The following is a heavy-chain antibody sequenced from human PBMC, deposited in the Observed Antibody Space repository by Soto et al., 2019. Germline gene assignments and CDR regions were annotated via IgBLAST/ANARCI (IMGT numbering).Heavy chain of an antibody. CDR3: AKDLGVQQWVYYALDD. Sequence: QVQVVESGGGVVQPGRSLRLSCAASGFTFSSYAMHWVRQAPGKGLEWVAVVSYDGSNQYYADSVKGRFTISRDNSKNTLYLQMSSLRAADTALYYCAKDLGVQQWVYYALDDWGQGTAVTVSS. J-gene: IGHJ6*02. CDR2: VSYDGSNQ. D-gene: IGHD6-19*01. CDR1: GFTFSSYA. V-gene: IGHV3-30*18.